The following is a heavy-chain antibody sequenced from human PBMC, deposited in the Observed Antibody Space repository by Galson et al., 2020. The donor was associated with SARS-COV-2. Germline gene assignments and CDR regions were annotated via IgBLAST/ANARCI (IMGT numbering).Heavy chain of an antibody. J-gene: IGHJ4*02. Sequence: SETLSLTCTVSGASISSGNYYWGWIRQPAGKGLEWIGRMYSNGNTGYNPSLTSRVTISRDTSKNQFSLELTSVTAADMAVYYCAREPPGDWGQGTLVTVSS. CDR1: GASISSGNYY. V-gene: IGHV4-61*02. CDR3: AREPPGD. D-gene: IGHD2-8*02. CDR2: MYSNGNT.